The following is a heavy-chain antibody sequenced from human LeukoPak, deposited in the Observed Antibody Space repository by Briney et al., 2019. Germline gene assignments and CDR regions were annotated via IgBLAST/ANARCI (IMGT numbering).Heavy chain of an antibody. CDR1: GYTFTNYA. Sequence: GASVKVSCKASGYTFTNYALHWVRQAPGQRLEWMGWINAGNGNTKYSQKFQDRVTITRDTSASTAYMELSSLRSEDTAVYYCARGRCSMTVADYYLDYWGEGTLVTVSS. J-gene: IGHJ4*02. CDR3: ARGRCSMTVADYYLDY. D-gene: IGHD6-19*01. CDR2: INAGNGNT. V-gene: IGHV1-3*01.